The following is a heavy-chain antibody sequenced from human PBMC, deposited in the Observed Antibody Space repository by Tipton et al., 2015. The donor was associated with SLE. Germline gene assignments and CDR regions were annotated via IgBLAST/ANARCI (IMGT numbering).Heavy chain of an antibody. Sequence: TLSLTCTVSGGSISGSSSYYWGWIRQPPGKGLEWIGSIYYSGSTYYSPSLKSRVTISVDTSKNQFSLKLSSVTAADTAIYYCARDLDTSGTHAGMDVWGQGTTVTVSS. J-gene: IGHJ6*02. CDR1: GGSISGSSSYY. V-gene: IGHV4-39*07. CDR2: IYYSGST. D-gene: IGHD3-10*01. CDR3: ARDLDTSGTHAGMDV.